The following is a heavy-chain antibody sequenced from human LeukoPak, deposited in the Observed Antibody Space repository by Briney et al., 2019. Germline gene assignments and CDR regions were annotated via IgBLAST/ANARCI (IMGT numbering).Heavy chain of an antibody. CDR1: DGSISSYY. Sequence: SETLSLTCTVSDGSISSYYWSWIRQPPGKGLEWIGYIYYSGSTNYNPSLKSRVTISVDTSKNQFSLKLSSVTAADTAVYYCARLSYGGNGRFFDYWGQGTLVTVSS. V-gene: IGHV4-59*01. D-gene: IGHD4-23*01. CDR2: IYYSGST. J-gene: IGHJ4*02. CDR3: ARLSYGGNGRFFDY.